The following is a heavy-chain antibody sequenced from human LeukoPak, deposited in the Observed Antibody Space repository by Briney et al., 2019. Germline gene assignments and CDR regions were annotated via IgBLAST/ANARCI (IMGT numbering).Heavy chain of an antibody. CDR2: ISGRGETT. CDR1: GFNFRGQA. V-gene: IGHV3-23*01. Sequence: SGGSLRLSCAASGFNFRGQAMSWVRQGPGKGLEWVAGISGRGETTYYADSVQGRFNISRDNSKNTLFLQVNSLRAEDTAVYYCAKRGGNFDSGNYDYWGQGTLVTVSS. CDR3: AKRGGNFDSGNYDY. J-gene: IGHJ4*02. D-gene: IGHD3-10*01.